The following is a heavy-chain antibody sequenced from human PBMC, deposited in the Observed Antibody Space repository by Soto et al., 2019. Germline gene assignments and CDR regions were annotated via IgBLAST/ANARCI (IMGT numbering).Heavy chain of an antibody. Sequence: GGSLRLSCAASGFTFYNYAMSWVRQAPGKGLEWVSGMSGRGRYGNTYYAESVKGRFTTSRDNSKNTLYLQMNSLRAEDTAVYYCAKVPEYHYDTPQAFDIWGQGTMVTVSS. D-gene: IGHD3-22*01. J-gene: IGHJ3*02. V-gene: IGHV3-23*01. CDR2: MSGRGRYGNT. CDR3: AKVPEYHYDTPQAFDI. CDR1: GFTFYNYA.